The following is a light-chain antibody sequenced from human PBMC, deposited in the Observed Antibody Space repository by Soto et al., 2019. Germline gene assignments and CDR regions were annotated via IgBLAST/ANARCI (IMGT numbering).Light chain of an antibody. J-gene: IGKJ4*01. CDR3: QQRSKWPLT. Sequence: EIVFTQSPVTLSLSPGEKATLSLRASQSVTDFLAWYQQKPGQAPRLLIYDASNRATGIPARFSGSGSGTDFTLTISSLEPEDFAVYYCQQRSKWPLTFGGGTKVDIK. V-gene: IGKV3-11*01. CDR1: QSVTDF. CDR2: DAS.